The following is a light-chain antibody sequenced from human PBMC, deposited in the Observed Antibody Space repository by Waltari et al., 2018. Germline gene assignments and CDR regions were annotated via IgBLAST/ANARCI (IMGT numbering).Light chain of an antibody. J-gene: IGLJ2*01. CDR1: NIDAGGYNL. CDR2: AVS. V-gene: IGLV2-14*03. Sequence: QPALTQPASVSGSPGRSISISCSGPNIDAGGYNLVSWYQQHPGKAPKLLIFAVSNRPSGVSPRFSGSKSGNMASLTISGLRADDEALYFCSSYTSMNTVVFGGGTSLTVL. CDR3: SSYTSMNTVV.